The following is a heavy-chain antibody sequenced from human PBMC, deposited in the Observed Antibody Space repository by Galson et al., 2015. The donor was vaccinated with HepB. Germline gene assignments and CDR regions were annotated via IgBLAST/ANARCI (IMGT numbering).Heavy chain of an antibody. V-gene: IGHV3-23*01. CDR1: GFTFSSYA. CDR2: ISGSGGST. D-gene: IGHD5-18*01. Sequence: SLRLSCAASGFTFSSYAMSWVRQAPGKGLEWVSAISGSGGSTYYADSVKGRFTISRDNSKNTLYLQMNSLRAEDTAVYYCAKVRGYSYGYGYWGQGTLVTVSS. J-gene: IGHJ4*02. CDR3: AKVRGYSYGYGY.